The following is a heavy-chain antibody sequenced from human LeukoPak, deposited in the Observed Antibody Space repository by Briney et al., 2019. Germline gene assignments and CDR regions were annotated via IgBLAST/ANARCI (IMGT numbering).Heavy chain of an antibody. CDR2: IYYSGST. J-gene: IGHJ4*02. CDR1: GGSISSYH. CDR3: ARSEIYYYGSGSYWYFDY. D-gene: IGHD3-10*01. Sequence: SETLSLTCTVSGGSISSYHWSWIRQPPGKGLEWIGYIYYSGSTNYNPSLKSRVTISVDTSKNQFSLKLSSVTAADTAVYYCARSEIYYYGSGSYWYFDYWGQGTLVTVSS. V-gene: IGHV4-59*01.